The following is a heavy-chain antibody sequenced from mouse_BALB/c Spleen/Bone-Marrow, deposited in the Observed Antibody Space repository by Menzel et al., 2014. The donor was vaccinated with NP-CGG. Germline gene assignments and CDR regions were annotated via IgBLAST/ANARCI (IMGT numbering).Heavy chain of an antibody. CDR1: GFSLTSYG. D-gene: IGHD3-2*01. Sequence: VMLVESGPGLVAPSQRLSITCTVSGFSLTSYGVHWVRQPPGKGLEWLGVIWADGSTNYNSALMSRLSISKDNSKNQVFLKMNSLQTDDTAMYYCARTARATTGFAYWGQGTLVTVSA. CDR2: IWADGST. J-gene: IGHJ3*01. CDR3: ARTARATTGFAY. V-gene: IGHV2-9*02.